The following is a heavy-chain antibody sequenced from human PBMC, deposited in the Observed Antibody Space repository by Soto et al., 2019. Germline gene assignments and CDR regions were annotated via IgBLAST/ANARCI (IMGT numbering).Heavy chain of an antibody. V-gene: IGHV1-69*01. Sequence: QVQLVQSGAELKKPGSSVKVSCKASGGTFSKYAISWVRQAPGQGLEWLGGIIPMFGTPNYAQKFQGRVTISADESTTTAYLELSSLRSADTAVYFGARPLRYRNFDYGLAVWGQGTTVTVSS. D-gene: IGHD3-16*02. CDR2: IIPMFGTP. CDR1: GGTFSKYA. J-gene: IGHJ6*02. CDR3: ARPLRYRNFDYGLAV.